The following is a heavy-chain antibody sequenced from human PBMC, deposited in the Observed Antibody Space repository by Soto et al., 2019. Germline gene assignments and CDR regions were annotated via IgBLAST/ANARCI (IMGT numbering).Heavy chain of an antibody. Sequence: GGSLRLSCAASGFTFSSYGMHWVRQAPGKGLEWVAVISYDGSNKYYADSVKGRFTISRDNSKNTLYLQMNSLRAEDTAVYYCAKGSKYGDADYWGQGTLVTVSS. CDR2: ISYDGSNK. J-gene: IGHJ4*02. V-gene: IGHV3-30*18. D-gene: IGHD4-17*01. CDR3: AKGSKYGDADY. CDR1: GFTFSSYG.